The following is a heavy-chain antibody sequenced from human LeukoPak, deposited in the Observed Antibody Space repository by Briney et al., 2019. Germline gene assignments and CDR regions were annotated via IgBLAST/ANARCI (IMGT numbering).Heavy chain of an antibody. D-gene: IGHD6-19*01. J-gene: IGHJ4*02. CDR3: AKYGTVVAGKGLPDW. Sequence: ASVKVSCKASGYTFTSYGISWVRQAPGQGLEWMGWISAYNGNTNYTQKLQGRVTMTTDTSTSTAYMELRSLRSDDTAVYYCAKYGTVVAGKGLPDWWGQGTLVTVSS. CDR2: ISAYNGNT. V-gene: IGHV1-18*01. CDR1: GYTFTSYG.